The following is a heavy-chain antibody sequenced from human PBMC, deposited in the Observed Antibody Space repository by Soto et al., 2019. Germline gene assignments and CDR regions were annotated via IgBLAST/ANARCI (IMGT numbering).Heavy chain of an antibody. CDR2: TSTNNDDR. D-gene: IGHD6-6*01. CDR1: GYRFSTYG. V-gene: IGHV1-18*04. CDR3: ARERYVASRHSHFDS. J-gene: IGHJ4*02. Sequence: ASVKVSCKASGYRFSTYGINWVRQAPGQGLERLGWTSTNNDDRNSAQKFRGRVTFTTGTSTSTAYMELRSLISDDTAVYFCARERYVASRHSHFDSWCQGTQVTV.